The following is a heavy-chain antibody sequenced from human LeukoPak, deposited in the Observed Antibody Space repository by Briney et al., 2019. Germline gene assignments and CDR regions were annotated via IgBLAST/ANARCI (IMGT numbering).Heavy chain of an antibody. CDR1: GGSINTFY. D-gene: IGHD3-3*01. Sequence: PSETLSLTCTVSGGSINTFYWSWIRQPPGKGLEWIGYIYYSGSTNYNPSLKSRVTISVDTSKKQFSLKLSSVTAADTAVYYCARGRSRLRFLSYWGQGTLVTVSS. CDR2: IYYSGST. J-gene: IGHJ4*02. V-gene: IGHV4-59*01. CDR3: ARGRSRLRFLSY.